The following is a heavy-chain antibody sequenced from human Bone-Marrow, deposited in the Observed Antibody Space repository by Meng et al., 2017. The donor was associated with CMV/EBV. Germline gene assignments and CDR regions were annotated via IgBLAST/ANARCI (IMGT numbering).Heavy chain of an antibody. D-gene: IGHD2-2*01. CDR2: ISSSSSYI. CDR3: ARPLTMYQPPGV. Sequence: GESLKISCAASGFTFSSYSMNWVRQAPGKGLEWVSSISSSSSYIYYADSVKGRFTISRDNAKNSLYLQMNSLRAEDTAVYYCARPLTMYQPPGVWGQGTPVTVSS. V-gene: IGHV3-21*01. J-gene: IGHJ4*02. CDR1: GFTFSSYS.